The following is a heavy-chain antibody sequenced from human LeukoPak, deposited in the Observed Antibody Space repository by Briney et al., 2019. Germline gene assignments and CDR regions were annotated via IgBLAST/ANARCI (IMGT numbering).Heavy chain of an antibody. CDR1: GFTFDDYG. CDR3: ARVRSPSYYYYYRDV. CDR2: INWNGGST. D-gene: IGHD3-10*01. V-gene: IGHV3-20*04. J-gene: IGHJ6*03. Sequence: GGSLRLSCAASGFTFDDYGMSWVRQAPGKGLEWVSGINWNGGSTGYADSVKGRFTISRDNAKNSLYLQMDSLRAEDTALYYCARVRSPSYYYYYRDVWGKGTTVTVSS.